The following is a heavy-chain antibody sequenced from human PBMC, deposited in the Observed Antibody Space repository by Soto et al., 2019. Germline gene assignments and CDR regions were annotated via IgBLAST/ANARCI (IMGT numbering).Heavy chain of an antibody. CDR2: IKSKTDGGTT. Sequence: GGSLRLSCAASGVTFSNAWMNWVRQAPGKGLEWVGRIKSKTDGGTTDYAAPVKGRFTISRDDSKNTLYLQMNSLKTEDTAVYYCTTLQGYSNYETYYYYGMDVWGQGTTVTVSS. J-gene: IGHJ6*02. V-gene: IGHV3-15*07. CDR3: TTLQGYSNYETYYYYGMDV. CDR1: GVTFSNAW. D-gene: IGHD4-4*01.